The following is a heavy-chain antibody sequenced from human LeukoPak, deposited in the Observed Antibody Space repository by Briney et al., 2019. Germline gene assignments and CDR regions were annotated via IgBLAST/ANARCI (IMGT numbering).Heavy chain of an antibody. J-gene: IGHJ4*02. Sequence: GGSLRLSCAASGFTFSSYSMNWVRQAQGKGLEGVSYISSSSSTIYYADSVKGRFTISRDNAKNSLYLQMNSLRAEDTAVYYCARDNSRYGSGSYSDYWGQGTLVTVSS. V-gene: IGHV3-48*04. CDR2: ISSSSSTI. CDR3: ARDNSRYGSGSYSDY. D-gene: IGHD3-10*01. CDR1: GFTFSSYS.